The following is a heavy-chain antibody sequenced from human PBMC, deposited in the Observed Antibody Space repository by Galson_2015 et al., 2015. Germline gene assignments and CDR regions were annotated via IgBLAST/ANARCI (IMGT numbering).Heavy chain of an antibody. V-gene: IGHV3-53*01. J-gene: IGHJ5*02. CDR2: IYSGGST. Sequence: SLRLSCAASGFTVSSNYMGWVRQAPGKGLEWVSVIYSGGSTYYADSVKGRFTISRDNSKNTLYLQMNSLRAEDTAVYYCARVGTSRVRGWFDPWGQGTLVTVSS. D-gene: IGHD1-7*01. CDR3: ARVGTSRVRGWFDP. CDR1: GFTVSSNY.